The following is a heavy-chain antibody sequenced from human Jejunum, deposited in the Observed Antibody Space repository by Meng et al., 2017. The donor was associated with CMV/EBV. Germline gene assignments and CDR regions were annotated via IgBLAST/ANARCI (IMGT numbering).Heavy chain of an antibody. D-gene: IGHD6-6*01. CDR1: TSST. Sequence: TSSTVNWVRQAPGQGREWMGRLILIHDATNYAQKFQGRVTITADKSTSTVYMELSSLTSDDTAVYYCAPDGGEYITSSGPDTMQQWGQGTLVTVSS. J-gene: IGHJ1*01. CDR2: LILIHDAT. CDR3: APDGGEYITSSGPDTMQQ. V-gene: IGHV1-69*08.